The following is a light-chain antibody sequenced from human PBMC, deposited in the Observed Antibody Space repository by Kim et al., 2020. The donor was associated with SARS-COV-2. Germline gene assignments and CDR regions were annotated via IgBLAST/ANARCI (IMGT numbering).Light chain of an antibody. V-gene: IGLV3-1*01. CDR1: KVGDKY. CDR3: QAWDSRTVV. Sequence: SYELTQPPSVSVSPGQTARITCSGNKVGDKYSCWYQQRPGQSPVMVIYQDNKRPSGIPERFSGSNSGNTATLTISGTQPMDEADYYCQAWDSRTVVFGGGTQLTVL. J-gene: IGLJ2*01. CDR2: QDN.